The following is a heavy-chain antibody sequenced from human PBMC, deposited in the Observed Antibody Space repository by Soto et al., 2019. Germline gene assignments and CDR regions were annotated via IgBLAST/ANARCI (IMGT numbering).Heavy chain of an antibody. Sequence: QVQLVQSGAEVQKPGSSVTVSCKASGGTFSSYAISWVRQAPGQGLEWMGGIIPIFGTANYAQKFQGRVTITADESTSTAYMELSSLRSEDTAVYYCARAWNYSDYYYYYGMDVWGQGTTVTVSS. CDR3: ARAWNYSDYYYYYGMDV. V-gene: IGHV1-69*19. D-gene: IGHD1-7*01. CDR2: IIPIFGTA. CDR1: GGTFSSYA. J-gene: IGHJ6*02.